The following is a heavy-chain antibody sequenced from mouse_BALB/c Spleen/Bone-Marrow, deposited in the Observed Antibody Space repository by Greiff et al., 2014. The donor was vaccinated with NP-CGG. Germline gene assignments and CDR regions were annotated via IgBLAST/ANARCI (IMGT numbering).Heavy chain of an antibody. J-gene: IGHJ2*01. CDR2: ISTYYGDA. CDR1: GYTFTDYA. V-gene: IGHV1S137*01. CDR3: ARSVGFDY. Sequence: QVQLQQSGAELVRPGVSVKISCKGSGYTFTDYALHWVKQSHAKSLEWIGIISTYYGDASYNQKFKGKATMTVDKSSSTAYMELARLTSEDSAIYYCARSVGFDYWGQGTTLTVSS.